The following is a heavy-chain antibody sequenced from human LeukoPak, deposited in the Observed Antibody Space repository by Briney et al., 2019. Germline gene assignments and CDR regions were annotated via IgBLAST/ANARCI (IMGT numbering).Heavy chain of an antibody. D-gene: IGHD1-26*01. V-gene: IGHV4-59*08. CDR2: IYYSGIT. J-gene: IGHJ4*02. Sequence: SETQSLTCTVSGGSISGYSWSWLRQPPGKGLEWIGYIYYSGITDYTPSLKSRVTISVDTSKNQFSLKLSSVTAADTAVYYCARLGGGGTTFDYWGQGTLVTVSS. CDR3: ARLGGGGTTFDY. CDR1: GGSISGYS.